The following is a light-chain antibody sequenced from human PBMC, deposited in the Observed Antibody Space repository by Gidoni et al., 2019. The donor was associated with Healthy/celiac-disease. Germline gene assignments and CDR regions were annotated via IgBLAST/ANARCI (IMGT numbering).Light chain of an antibody. V-gene: IGLV1-51*02. CDR2: ENN. CDR3: GTWDSSLSAVV. J-gene: IGLJ2*01. Sequence: QSVLTQPPSVSAAPGQKVTISCSGSSPNIGNNYVSWYQQLPGTAPKLLIYENNKRPSGIPDQFSGSKSGTSATRGITGLQTGDEADYYCGTWDSSLSAVVFGGGTKLTVL. CDR1: SPNIGNNY.